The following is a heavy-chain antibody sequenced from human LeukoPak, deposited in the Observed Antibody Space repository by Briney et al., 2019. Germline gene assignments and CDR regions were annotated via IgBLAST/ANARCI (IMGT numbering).Heavy chain of an antibody. Sequence: GGSLRLSCAASGFTFSSYAMHWVRQAPGKGLEWVAVISYDGSNKYYADSVKGRFTISRDNSKNTLYLQMNSLRAEDTAVYYCARDASPGTYFDYWGQGTLVTVSS. CDR1: GFTFSSYA. CDR3: ARDASPGTYFDY. J-gene: IGHJ4*02. CDR2: ISYDGSNK. D-gene: IGHD3-16*01. V-gene: IGHV3-30-3*01.